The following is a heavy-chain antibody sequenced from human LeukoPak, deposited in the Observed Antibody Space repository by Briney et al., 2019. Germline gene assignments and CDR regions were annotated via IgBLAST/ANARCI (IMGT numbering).Heavy chain of an antibody. Sequence: GGSLRLSCAASGFTFSNYMMHWVRQAPGKGLVWVSRIKGDGITITYADSVKGRFTISRDNAKNTLYLQMNSLRAEDTAVYYCLRDLNWSLDQWGQGTLVTVSS. J-gene: IGHJ4*02. D-gene: IGHD1-20*01. V-gene: IGHV3-74*01. CDR3: LRDLNWSLDQ. CDR1: GFTFSNYM. CDR2: IKGDGITI.